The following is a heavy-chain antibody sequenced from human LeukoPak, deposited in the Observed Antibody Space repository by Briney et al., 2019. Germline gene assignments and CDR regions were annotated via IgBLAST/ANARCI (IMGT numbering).Heavy chain of an antibody. V-gene: IGHV3-74*01. J-gene: IGHJ5*02. CDR1: GFTFSRYW. D-gene: IGHD3-10*01. Sequence: GGSLRLSCAASGFTFSRYWMHWVRQAPGKGLVWVSRIGDDGSTTAYADSVKGRFTISRDNAENTLYLQMNSLRAEDTAVYYCARASRGNWFDPWGQGTLVTVSS. CDR3: ARASRGNWFDP. CDR2: IGDDGSTT.